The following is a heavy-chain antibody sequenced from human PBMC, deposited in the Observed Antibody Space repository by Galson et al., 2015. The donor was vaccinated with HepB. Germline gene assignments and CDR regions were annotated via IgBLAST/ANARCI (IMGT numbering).Heavy chain of an antibody. CDR2: INDRGRTT. CDR1: GFTLSSYA. V-gene: IGHV3-23*01. Sequence: SLRLSCAASGFTLSSYAMTWVRQAPGKGLDYVSSINDRGRTTYHADSVKGRFTISRDNSKSTLYLQMNSLRAEDTAVYYCAKGLWSGTTVDRGIDPWGQGTLVTVSS. D-gene: IGHD4-11*01. J-gene: IGHJ5*02. CDR3: AKGLWSGTTVDRGIDP.